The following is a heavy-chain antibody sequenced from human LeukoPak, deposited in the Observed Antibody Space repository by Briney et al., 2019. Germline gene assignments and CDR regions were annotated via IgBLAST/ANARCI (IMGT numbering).Heavy chain of an antibody. Sequence: GGSLRLSCAASGFTFSDSYMTWVRQAPGKGLEWLSYISGNGAVIQYADSVKGRFTISRDNAKNLLYLQMDSLRVEDTAIYYCARDPRTVRIWGQGTLVTVSS. V-gene: IGHV3-11*04. CDR3: ARDPRTVRI. CDR1: GFTFSDSY. J-gene: IGHJ4*02. D-gene: IGHD1-1*01. CDR2: ISGNGAVI.